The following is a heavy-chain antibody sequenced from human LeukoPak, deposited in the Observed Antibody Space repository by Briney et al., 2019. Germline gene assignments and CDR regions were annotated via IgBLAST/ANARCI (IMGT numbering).Heavy chain of an antibody. J-gene: IGHJ4*02. V-gene: IGHV3-23*01. Sequence: GGSLRLSCAASGFTFSNYAMNWVRQAPGKGLEWVSLISGTGGSTYYADSVKGRFTISRDNSKNTLYVQMNNLRADDTAVYYCARATTVTVFDYWGQGTRVTVSS. CDR1: GFTFSNYA. D-gene: IGHD4-17*01. CDR3: ARATTVTVFDY. CDR2: ISGTGGST.